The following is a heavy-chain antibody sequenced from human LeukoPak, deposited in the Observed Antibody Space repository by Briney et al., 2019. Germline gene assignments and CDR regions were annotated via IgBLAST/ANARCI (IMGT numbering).Heavy chain of an antibody. V-gene: IGHV1-18*01. CDR3: AREKLGYCSSPTCYESTGDY. CDR1: GYTFASYA. Sequence: GASVKVSCKASGYTFASYAISWVRQAPGQGLEWMGWSTTHNGDTTYAQKFQGRVTMTIDTSTTTAYMDLRSLGSDDTAVYYCAREKLGYCSSPTCYESTGDYWGQGTLVTVSS. D-gene: IGHD2-2*01. J-gene: IGHJ4*02. CDR2: STTHNGDT.